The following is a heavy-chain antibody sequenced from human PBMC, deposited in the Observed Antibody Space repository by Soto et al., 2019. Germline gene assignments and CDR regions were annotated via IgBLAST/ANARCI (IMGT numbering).Heavy chain of an antibody. CDR3: ARDGGYHNHYYGMDV. J-gene: IGHJ6*02. D-gene: IGHD5-18*01. Sequence: GGSLRLSCAASGFTFGIDSMSWFRQAPGKGLEWVSSISSSSSYIYYADSVKGRFTISRDNAKNSLYLQMNSLRAEDTAVYYCARDGGYHNHYYGMDVWGQGT. V-gene: IGHV3-21*01. CDR1: GFTFGIDS. CDR2: ISSSSSYI.